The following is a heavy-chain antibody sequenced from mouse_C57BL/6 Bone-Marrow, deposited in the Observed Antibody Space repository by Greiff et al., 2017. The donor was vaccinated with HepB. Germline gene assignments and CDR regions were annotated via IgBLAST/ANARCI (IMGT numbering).Heavy chain of an antibody. Sequence: VQLQQPGAELVRPGSSVKLSCKASGYTFTSYWMHWVKQRPIQGLEWIGNIDPSDSETHYNQKFKDKATLTVDKSSSTAYMQLSSLTSEDSAVYYCARRKYYGFYFDYWGQGTTLTVSS. V-gene: IGHV1-52*01. J-gene: IGHJ2*01. CDR3: ARRKYYGFYFDY. CDR2: IDPSDSET. CDR1: GYTFTSYW. D-gene: IGHD1-1*01.